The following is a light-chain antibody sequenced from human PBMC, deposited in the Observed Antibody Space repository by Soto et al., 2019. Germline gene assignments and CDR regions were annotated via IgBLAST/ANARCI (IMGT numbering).Light chain of an antibody. CDR2: DAS. J-gene: IGKJ4*01. CDR3: QQYDNYPLT. V-gene: IGKV1-5*01. CDR1: QSVSIY. Sequence: DIQMTQSPSTLSASVGDRVTITCRTSQSVSIYVNWYQQKPGTAPKLLIFDASRLESGVPSRFSGSASGTEFTLTISSLQPDDFATYYCQQYDNYPLTFGGGTKVDIK.